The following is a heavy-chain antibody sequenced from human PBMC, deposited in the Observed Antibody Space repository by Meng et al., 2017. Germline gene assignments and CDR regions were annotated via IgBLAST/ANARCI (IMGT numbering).Heavy chain of an antibody. CDR2: IWYDGSNK. V-gene: IGHV3-33*01. Sequence: GESLKISCAASGFTFSSYGMHWVRQAPGKGLEWVAVIWYDGSNKYYADSVKGRFTISRDNSKNTLYLQMNSLRAEDTAVYYCARDSYSSGWTFDYWGQGTPVTVSS. D-gene: IGHD6-19*01. CDR1: GFTFSSYG. J-gene: IGHJ4*02. CDR3: ARDSYSSGWTFDY.